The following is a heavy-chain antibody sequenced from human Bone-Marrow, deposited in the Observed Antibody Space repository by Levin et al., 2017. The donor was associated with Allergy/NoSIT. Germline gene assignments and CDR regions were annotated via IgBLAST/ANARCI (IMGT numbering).Heavy chain of an antibody. CDR1: GGSISSSY. D-gene: IGHD5-18*01. Sequence: SETLSLTCLVSGGSISSSYWAWIRQPAGKGLEWIGHVYITGNTNYNPSLQSRVTISMDTSKSQFSLSLTSMTAADTAIYYCARSKSGGYSYGFWYFDLWGRGSLVTVSS. CDR3: ARSKSGGYSYGFWYFDL. J-gene: IGHJ2*01. CDR2: VYITGNT. V-gene: IGHV4-4*07.